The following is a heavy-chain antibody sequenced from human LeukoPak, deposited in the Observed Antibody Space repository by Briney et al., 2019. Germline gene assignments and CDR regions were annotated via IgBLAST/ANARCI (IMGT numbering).Heavy chain of an antibody. J-gene: IGHJ6*03. CDR1: GYTFTSYY. D-gene: IGHD3-10*01. CDR2: INPSGGST. V-gene: IGHV1-46*01. CDR3: ARGMPGITMVRGVITFRYYYYYMDV. Sequence: ASVKVSCKASGYTFTSYYMHWVRQAPGQGLEWMGIINPSGGSTSYAQKFQGRVTMTRDTSTSTVYMELSSLRSEDTAVYYCARGMPGITMVRGVITFRYYYYYMDVWGKGTTVTISS.